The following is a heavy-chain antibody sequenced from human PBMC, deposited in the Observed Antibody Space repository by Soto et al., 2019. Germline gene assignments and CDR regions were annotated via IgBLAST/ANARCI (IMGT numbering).Heavy chain of an antibody. D-gene: IGHD3-9*01. V-gene: IGHV1-3*01. CDR2: INAGNGNT. CDR3: ARGYFDWIPRVHDAFDI. Sequence: ASVKVSCKASGYSFPSYAMHWVRQAPGQRLEWMGWINAGNGNTKYSQKFQGRVTITRDTSASTAYMELSSLRSEDTAVYYCARGYFDWIPRVHDAFDIWGQGTMVTVSS. J-gene: IGHJ3*02. CDR1: GYSFPSYA.